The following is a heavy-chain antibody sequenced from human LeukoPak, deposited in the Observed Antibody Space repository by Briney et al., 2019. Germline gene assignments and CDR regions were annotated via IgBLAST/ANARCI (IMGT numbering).Heavy chain of an antibody. J-gene: IGHJ3*02. D-gene: IGHD4-17*01. CDR2: ITGRGGNT. CDR3: GRDPNGDYIGAFDM. V-gene: IGHV3-23*01. CDR1: GFTFSSFA. Sequence: GGSLRLSCAASGFTFSSFAMTWVRQAPGRGLEWVSSITGRGGNTFYADSVKGRFSMSRDDSRNTLYLQLNSLRAEDTAVYYCGRDPNGDYIGAFDMWGHGTMVTVSS.